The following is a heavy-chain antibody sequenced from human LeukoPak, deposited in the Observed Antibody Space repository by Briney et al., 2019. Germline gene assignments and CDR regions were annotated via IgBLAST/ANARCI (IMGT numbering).Heavy chain of an antibody. CDR2: ISGSDGAT. CDR3: ASIVVVVAARRFDY. Sequence: GGSLRLSCAASGFIFTSYAMSWVRQAPGKGLEWVSAISGSDGATYYADSVKGRFTISRDNSKNTLCLQMNSLRAEDTAVYYCASIVVVVAARRFDYWGQGTLVTVSS. CDR1: GFIFTSYA. D-gene: IGHD2-15*01. J-gene: IGHJ4*02. V-gene: IGHV3-23*01.